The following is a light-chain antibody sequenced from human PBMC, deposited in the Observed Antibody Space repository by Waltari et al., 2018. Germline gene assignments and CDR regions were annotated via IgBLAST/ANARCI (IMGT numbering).Light chain of an antibody. Sequence: NFMLTQPHSVSESPGTTVTSSCTRRNAIIAGNYVRWHQRRPGSAPTTLIYNDNQRPSGVPDRFSGSIDSSSNSASLTISGLRTEDEADYYCQSYDSSDWVFGGGTKLTVL. CDR2: NDN. V-gene: IGLV6-57*04. CDR1: NAIIAGNY. J-gene: IGLJ3*02. CDR3: QSYDSSDWV.